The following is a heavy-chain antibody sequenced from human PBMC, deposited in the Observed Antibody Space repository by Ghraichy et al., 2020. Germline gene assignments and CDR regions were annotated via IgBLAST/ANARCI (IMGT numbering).Heavy chain of an antibody. J-gene: IGHJ6*03. V-gene: IGHV1-69*13. D-gene: IGHD2-2*01. CDR1: GGTFSSYA. CDR2: IIPIFGTA. CDR3: ASGSSTSHNYIYYYYMDV. Sequence: SVKVSCKASGGTFSSYAISWVRQAPGQGLEWMGGIIPIFGTANYAQKFQGRVTITADESTSTAYMELSSLRSEDTAVYYCASGSSTSHNYIYYYYMDVWGKGTTVTVSS.